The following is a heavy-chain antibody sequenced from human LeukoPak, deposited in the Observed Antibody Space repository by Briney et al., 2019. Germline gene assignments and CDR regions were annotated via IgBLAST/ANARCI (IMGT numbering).Heavy chain of an antibody. Sequence: ASVKVSCKASGYTFTSYGISWVRQAPGQGLEWMGWISAYNGNTNYAQKLQGRVTMTTDTSTSTAYMELRSLRSEDTAVYYCATGATVRGYFDYWGQGTLVTVSS. CDR1: GYTFTSYG. CDR2: ISAYNGNT. J-gene: IGHJ4*02. CDR3: ATGATVRGYFDY. D-gene: IGHD4-17*01. V-gene: IGHV1-18*01.